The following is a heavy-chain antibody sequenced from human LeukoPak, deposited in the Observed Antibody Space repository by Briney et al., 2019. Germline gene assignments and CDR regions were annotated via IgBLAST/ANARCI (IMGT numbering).Heavy chain of an antibody. CDR3: ATRSRPRGVIITIVDYFDY. Sequence: GGSLRLSCAASGFTFSDYYMSWIRQAPGKGLEWVSYISSSGSTIYYADSVKGRFTISRDNAKNSLYLQMNSLRAEDTAVYYCATRSRPRGVIITIVDYFDYWGQGTLVTVSS. CDR1: GFTFSDYY. CDR2: ISSSGSTI. J-gene: IGHJ4*02. V-gene: IGHV3-11*01. D-gene: IGHD3-10*01.